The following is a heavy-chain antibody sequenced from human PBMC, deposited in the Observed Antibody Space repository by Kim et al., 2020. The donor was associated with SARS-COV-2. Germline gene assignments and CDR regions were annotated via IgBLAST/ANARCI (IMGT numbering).Heavy chain of an antibody. D-gene: IGHD5-12*01. CDR3: ARGMATIARGAFDI. J-gene: IGHJ3*02. V-gene: IGHV3-30*01. Sequence: AYSVKGRFTISRDNSKNTLYLQMNSLRAEDTAVYYCARGMATIARGAFDIWGQGTMVTVSS.